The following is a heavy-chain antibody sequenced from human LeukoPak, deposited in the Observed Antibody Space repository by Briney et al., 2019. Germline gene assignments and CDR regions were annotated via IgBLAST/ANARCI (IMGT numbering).Heavy chain of an antibody. J-gene: IGHJ4*02. D-gene: IGHD3-3*01. CDR3: ARDRAWNYFDY. V-gene: IGHV3-30*03. CDR1: GFTVSSNH. CDR2: ISNDGSRK. Sequence: GGSLRLSCEASGFTVSSNHMSWVRQAPGKGLEWVAIISNDGSRKYYAHSVEGRFTISRDNSKNTLYLQMDSLRAEDTAVYYCARDRAWNYFDYWGQGTLVTVSS.